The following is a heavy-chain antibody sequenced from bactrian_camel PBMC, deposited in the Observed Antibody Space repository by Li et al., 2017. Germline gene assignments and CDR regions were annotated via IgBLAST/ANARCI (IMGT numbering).Heavy chain of an antibody. D-gene: IGHD1*01. J-gene: IGHJ6*01. Sequence: HVQLVESGGGSVQAGGSLRLSCAASGYTASRYCMAWFRQAPGKEREGVGAINTGGGSTYYADSVQDRFTIIQDNNTKNTLYLQMNSLTPEDTAVYYCAAKYAPGAGGGYCYASRSRSEEFAYWGQGTQVTVS. CDR1: GYTASRYC. CDR2: INTGGGST. V-gene: IGHV3S1*01. CDR3: AAKYAPGAGGGYCYASRSRSEEFAY.